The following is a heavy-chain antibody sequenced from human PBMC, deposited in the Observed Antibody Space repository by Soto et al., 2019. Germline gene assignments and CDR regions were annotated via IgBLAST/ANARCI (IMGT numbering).Heavy chain of an antibody. J-gene: IGHJ3*02. CDR1: GGSISSYD. CDR3: ARLKMGYDAFDI. V-gene: IGHV4-4*07. CDR2: IYTSGST. D-gene: IGHD1-26*01. Sequence: SETLSLTCTVSGGSISSYDWSWIRQPAGKGLEWIGRIYTSGSTNYNPSLKSRVTMSVDTSKTQFSLKLSSVTAADTAVYYWARLKMGYDAFDIWGQGTMVTVSS.